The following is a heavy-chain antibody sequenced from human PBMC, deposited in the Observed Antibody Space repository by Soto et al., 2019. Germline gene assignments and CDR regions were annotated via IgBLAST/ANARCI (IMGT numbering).Heavy chain of an antibody. CDR1: GFTFSSYG. CDR3: GKDHSLRRVPKHCYHYYMDV. V-gene: IGHV3-30*18. Sequence: GGSLSLSCAASGFTFSSYGMHWVRQAPGKRQEWVEVISYDGSNKYYADSVKGRFTITRDNSKNTLYLQMNSLRAEDTAVYYCGKDHSLRRVPKHCYHYYMDVRGKGPTVTVSS. J-gene: IGHJ6*03. D-gene: IGHD3-3*01. CDR2: ISYDGSNK.